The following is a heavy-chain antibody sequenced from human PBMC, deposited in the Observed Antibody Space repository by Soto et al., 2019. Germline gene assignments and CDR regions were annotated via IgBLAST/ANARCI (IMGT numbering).Heavy chain of an antibody. CDR2: IYHNGET. V-gene: IGHV4-59*01. CDR1: GDSITAYY. D-gene: IGHD3-10*01. CDR3: ARDMGWEFLKGSGMDV. J-gene: IGHJ6*02. Sequence: QMQLQESGPGLVKPSETLSLICSVSGDSITAYYLSWLRQSPGKELEWIGYIYHNGETNYNPSLNMRVTISADTSNTQSSLRLSSVTAADTGVYSCARDMGWEFLKGSGMDVWGQGTTVIVSS.